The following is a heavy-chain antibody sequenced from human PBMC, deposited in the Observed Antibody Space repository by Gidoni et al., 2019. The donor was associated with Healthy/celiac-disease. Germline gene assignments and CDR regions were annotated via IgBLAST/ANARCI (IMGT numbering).Heavy chain of an antibody. V-gene: IGHV1-46*01. CDR2: INPSAGIT. D-gene: IGHD2-21*02. J-gene: IGHJ3*02. Sequence: QVQLVQSGAEVKKPGASVKVSCKGSGYTFTSDYMHWVRQAPGQGLEWMGIINPSAGITSYAQKFQGSVTMPRDTSTSTVYMVLSSLRSEDTAVYYCARHRGAMDCGGDCYYQDHDAFDIWGHGTMVTVSS. CDR3: ARHRGAMDCGGDCYYQDHDAFDI. CDR1: GYTFTSDY.